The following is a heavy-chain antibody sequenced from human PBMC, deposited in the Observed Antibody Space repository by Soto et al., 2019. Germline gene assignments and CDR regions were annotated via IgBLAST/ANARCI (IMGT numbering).Heavy chain of an antibody. V-gene: IGHV4-39*01. J-gene: IGHJ6*02. CDR1: GGSISSSSYY. Sequence: QLQLQESGPGLVKPSETLSLTCTVSGGSISSSSYYWGWMRQPPGKGLEWIGSIYYSGSTYYNPSLKSRVTISVDTSKNQFSLKLSSVTAADTAVYYCARSIETYYYGPECYGMDVWGQGTTVTVSS. D-gene: IGHD3-10*01. CDR3: ARSIETYYYGPECYGMDV. CDR2: IYYSGST.